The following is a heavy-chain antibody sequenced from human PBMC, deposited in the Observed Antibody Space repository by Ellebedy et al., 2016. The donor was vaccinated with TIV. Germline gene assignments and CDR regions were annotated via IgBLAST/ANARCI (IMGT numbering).Heavy chain of an antibody. CDR3: ARGSDYYDSSGYYSFDY. D-gene: IGHD3-22*01. J-gene: IGHJ4*02. Sequence: MPSETLSLTCAVYGGSFSGYYWSWIRKPPGKGLEWIGEINHSGSTNYNPSLKSRVTISVDTSKNQFSLKLSSVTAADTAVYYCARGSDYYDSSGYYSFDYWGQGTLVTVSS. CDR2: INHSGST. V-gene: IGHV4-34*01. CDR1: GGSFSGYY.